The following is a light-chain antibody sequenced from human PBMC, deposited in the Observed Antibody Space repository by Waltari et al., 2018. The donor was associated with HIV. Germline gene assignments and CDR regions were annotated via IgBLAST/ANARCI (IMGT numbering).Light chain of an antibody. J-gene: IGLJ1*01. CDR2: DVT. CDR3: CSYAGGPFV. Sequence: QSALTQPASVSGSPGQSVNMSCTGTSSDVGKYDFVSWYQHNPGQAPHLIIYDVTPRPSGVSLRFSGSKSGNTASLTISGLQAEDEANYYCCSYAGGPFVFGSGT. V-gene: IGLV2-23*02. CDR1: SSDVGKYDF.